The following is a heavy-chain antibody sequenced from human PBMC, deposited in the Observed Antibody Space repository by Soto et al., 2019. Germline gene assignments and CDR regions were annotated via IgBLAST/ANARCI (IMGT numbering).Heavy chain of an antibody. CDR2: ISAYNGNT. V-gene: IGHV1-18*01. Sequence: ASVKVSCKASGYTFASYAISWMRQAPGQGLEWMGWISAYNGNTNYAQKLQGGVTMTSDTPTSTAYMELRSLRSDDTAFYYCVRDEISSAGLDPWGQGTLVTVSS. CDR3: VRDEISSAGLDP. J-gene: IGHJ5*02. CDR1: GYTFASYA.